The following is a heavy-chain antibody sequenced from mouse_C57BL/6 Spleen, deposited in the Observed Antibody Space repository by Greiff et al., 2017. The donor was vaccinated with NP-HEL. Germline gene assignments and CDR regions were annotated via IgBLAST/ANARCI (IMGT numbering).Heavy chain of an antibody. Sequence: EVQLQQSGPELVKPGASVKIPCKASGYTFTDYNMDWVKQSHGKSLEWIGDINPNNGGTIYNQKFKGKATLTVDKSSSTAYMELRSLTSEDTAVYYCASSDGSSYVTYAMDYWGQGTSVTVSS. J-gene: IGHJ4*01. CDR1: GYTFTDYN. CDR2: INPNNGGT. D-gene: IGHD1-1*01. CDR3: ASSDGSSYVTYAMDY. V-gene: IGHV1-18*01.